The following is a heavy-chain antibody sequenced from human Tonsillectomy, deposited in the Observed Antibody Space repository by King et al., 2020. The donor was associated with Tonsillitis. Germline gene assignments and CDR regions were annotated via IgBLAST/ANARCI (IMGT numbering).Heavy chain of an antibody. Sequence: QLVQSGGGLVKPGESLRLSCAASGFTFNNFFMIWVRQAPGKGLEWVGRIKTEAHGGTTDYATAVKGRFSISRDDSTNTLYLQMNSLNTEDTAVYFCAAGGSELGDYWGQGTLVTVSS. CDR1: GFTFNNFF. CDR3: AAGGSELGDY. D-gene: IGHD6-25*01. V-gene: IGHV3-15*01. CDR2: IKTEAHGGTT. J-gene: IGHJ4*02.